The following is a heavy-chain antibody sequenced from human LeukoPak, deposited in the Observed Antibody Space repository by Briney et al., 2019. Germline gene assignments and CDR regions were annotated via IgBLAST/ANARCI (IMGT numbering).Heavy chain of an antibody. Sequence: SETLSLTCTVSGASIFGQYWSWIRRPPGKGLEWIGYIYCSGGTSCGSTSYNPSLKSRVTISVDKNQLSLRLPCVTAADPAVYYCVRGGGYYDILTGYPPMRFDPWGQGTLVTVSS. CDR1: GASIFGQY. D-gene: IGHD3-9*01. CDR3: VRGGGYYDILTGYPPMRFDP. CDR2: IYCSGGTSCGST. J-gene: IGHJ5*02. V-gene: IGHV4-59*11.